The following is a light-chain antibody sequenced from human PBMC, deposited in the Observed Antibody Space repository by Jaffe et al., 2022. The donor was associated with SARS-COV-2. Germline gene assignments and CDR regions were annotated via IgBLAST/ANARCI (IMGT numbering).Light chain of an antibody. J-gene: IGLJ1*01. Sequence: QSVLTQPPSTSASPGQRVTISCLGSSSNIGSHTVNWYQQFPGTAPRLVIYSNNKRPSGVPDRFSASKSGTSASLAISGLQSDHEADYYCAVWDDSLERYVFGSGTKVTVL. CDR2: SNN. V-gene: IGLV1-44*01. CDR3: AVWDDSLERYV. CDR1: SSNIGSHT.